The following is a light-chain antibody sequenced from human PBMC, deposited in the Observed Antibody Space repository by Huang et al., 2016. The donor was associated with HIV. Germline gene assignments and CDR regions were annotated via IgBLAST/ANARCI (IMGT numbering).Light chain of an antibody. V-gene: IGKV1-39*01. J-gene: IGKJ1*01. CDR3: QQSYNTPT. CDR1: QRINSY. CDR2: GAS. Sequence: DIQMTQSPSSLSASVGDRVTITFLVSQRINSYLNWYQQKPGKAPNLLIYGASSLQSGVPARFSGSGSGTDFTLTISSLQPEDFATYYCQQSYNTPTFGHGTKVEI.